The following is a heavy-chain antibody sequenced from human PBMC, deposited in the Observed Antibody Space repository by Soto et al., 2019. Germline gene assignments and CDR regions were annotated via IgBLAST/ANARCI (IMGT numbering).Heavy chain of an antibody. V-gene: IGHV1-3*01. D-gene: IGHD3-10*01. CDR3: XXXYGSGXYYRDY. J-gene: IGHJ4*02. CDR1: GYTFTSYA. Sequence: QVXLVQSGAEVKKPGASVKVSCKASGYTFTSYAMHWVRQAPGQRLEWMGWINAGNGNTKYSQKFQXXXXXXXXTXXXXXXXXXXXXXXXXXXXYYXXXXYGSGXYYRDYWGQGTLVTV. CDR2: INAGNGNT.